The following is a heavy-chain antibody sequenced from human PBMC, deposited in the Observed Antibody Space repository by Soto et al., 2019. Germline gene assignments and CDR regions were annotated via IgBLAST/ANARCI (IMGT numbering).Heavy chain of an antibody. J-gene: IGHJ4*02. V-gene: IGHV1-69*06. Sequence: SVKVSCKASGGTFSSYAISWVRQAPGQGLEWMGGIIPILGTANYAQKFQGRVTITADKSTSTAYMELSSLGSEDTAVYCCARGPSVDTAMVGYFDYWGQGTLLTV. CDR2: IIPILGTA. CDR3: ARGPSVDTAMVGYFDY. CDR1: GGTFSSYA. D-gene: IGHD5-18*01.